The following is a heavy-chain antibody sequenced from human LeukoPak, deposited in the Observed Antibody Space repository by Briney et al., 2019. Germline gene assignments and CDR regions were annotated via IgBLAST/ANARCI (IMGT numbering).Heavy chain of an antibody. V-gene: IGHV1-18*01. CDR2: ISAYNGNT. CDR1: GYTFTSYG. J-gene: IGHJ4*02. D-gene: IGHD2-2*01. Sequence: ATVKVSCKASGYTFTSYGISWVRQPPGQGLEWMGWISAYNGNTNSASKLQGRVTMTTDTSTSTAYMELRSLRSDDTAVYYCARDVYCSSNSCHPLFDYWGQGTLVSVSS. CDR3: ARDVYCSSNSCHPLFDY.